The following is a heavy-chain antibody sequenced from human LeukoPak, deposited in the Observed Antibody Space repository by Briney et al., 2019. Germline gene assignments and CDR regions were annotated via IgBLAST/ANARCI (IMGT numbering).Heavy chain of an antibody. D-gene: IGHD3-10*01. CDR2: IIPIFGTA. CDR1: GGTFSSYA. Sequence: GASVKVSCKASGGTFSSYAISWVRQAPGQGLEWMGGIIPIFGTANYVQKFQGRVTITADKSTSTAYMELSSLRSEDTAVYYCARTPITMVRGSRFSYYGMDVWGKGTTVTVSS. V-gene: IGHV1-69*06. CDR3: ARTPITMVRGSRFSYYGMDV. J-gene: IGHJ6*04.